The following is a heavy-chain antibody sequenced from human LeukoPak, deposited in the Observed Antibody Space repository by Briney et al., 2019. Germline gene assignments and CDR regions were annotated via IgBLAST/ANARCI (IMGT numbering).Heavy chain of an antibody. D-gene: IGHD6-6*01. J-gene: IGHJ3*02. CDR2: IRYDGSNK. CDR1: GFTFSSYG. Sequence: GGSLRLSCAASGFTFSSYGMHWVRQAPGKGLEWVAFIRYDGSNKYYADSVKGRFTISRDNSKNTLYLQMNSLRAEDTAVYYCAKSLPIAASDPLDAFDIWGQGTMVTVSS. V-gene: IGHV3-30*02. CDR3: AKSLPIAASDPLDAFDI.